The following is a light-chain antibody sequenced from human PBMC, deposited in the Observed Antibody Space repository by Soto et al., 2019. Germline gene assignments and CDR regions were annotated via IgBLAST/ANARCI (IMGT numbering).Light chain of an antibody. Sequence: EIVMTQSPATLSVSPGERATLSCRASQSVSSNLAWYQQKPGQAPRLLIYGASTRATDIPARFSSSGSGIEFTLTISSLQCEDFAVYCCQQYNNWNRTWKSGSGTMV. CDR3: QQYNNWNRTWK. J-gene: IGKJ1*01. CDR1: QSVSSN. V-gene: IGKV3-15*01. CDR2: GAS.